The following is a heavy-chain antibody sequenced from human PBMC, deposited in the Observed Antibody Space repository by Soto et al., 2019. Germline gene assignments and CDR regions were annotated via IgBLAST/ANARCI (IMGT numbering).Heavy chain of an antibody. J-gene: IGHJ4*02. Sequence: GESLKISCKGSGYSFPSDWIGWVRQVPGKGLEWMGSIYPADSDTRYSPAFQGQVTISADKSIRTAYLQWSSLKASDTAMYYCARRLYCSGGSCCAASGDDFDYWGQGTLVTVSS. CDR1: GYSFPSDW. V-gene: IGHV5-51*01. CDR2: IYPADSDT. D-gene: IGHD2-15*01. CDR3: ARRLYCSGGSCCAASGDDFDY.